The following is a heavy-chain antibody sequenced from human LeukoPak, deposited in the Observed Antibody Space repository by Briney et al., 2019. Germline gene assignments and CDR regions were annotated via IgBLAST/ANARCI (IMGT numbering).Heavy chain of an antibody. D-gene: IGHD6-13*01. CDR1: GGSISGYY. CDR2: IYYSGST. J-gene: IGHJ4*02. V-gene: IGHV4-59*01. Sequence: SETLSLTCIVSGGSISGYYWSWIRQPPGKGLEWIGHIYYSGSTNYNPSLKSRVTISVDTSKNQFSLKLSSVTAANTAVYYCARVERESSSWYPFDYWGQGTLVTVSS. CDR3: ARVERESSSWYPFDY.